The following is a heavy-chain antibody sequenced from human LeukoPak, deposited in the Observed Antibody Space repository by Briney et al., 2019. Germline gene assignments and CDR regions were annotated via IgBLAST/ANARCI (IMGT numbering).Heavy chain of an antibody. Sequence: ASVRLSCKASGYTFTDNYVAWVRQAPGQGLQCVGWISTFSGNTNYAQEFQGRVTMTTDTSTNTAYLDLRSLRFDDTAVYFCARRGRHAVGALYYFDSWGQGTLVTVSS. D-gene: IGHD1-26*01. CDR1: GYTFTDNY. CDR3: ARRGRHAVGALYYFDS. J-gene: IGHJ4*02. V-gene: IGHV1-18*01. CDR2: ISTFSGNT.